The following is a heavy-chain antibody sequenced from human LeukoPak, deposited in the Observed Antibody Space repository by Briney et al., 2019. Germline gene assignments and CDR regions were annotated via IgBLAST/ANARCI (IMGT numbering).Heavy chain of an antibody. CDR3: ARGDYGGNSEY. V-gene: IGHV1-18*01. J-gene: IGHJ4*02. Sequence: ASVKVSCKASGYTFTNYGINGVRQAPGQGHEWMGWISGYNGNTNYAQKLQGRVTMTTDTSTTTAYMELRSLRSDDTAMYYCARGDYGGNSEYWGQGTLVTVSS. D-gene: IGHD4-23*01. CDR2: ISGYNGNT. CDR1: GYTFTNYG.